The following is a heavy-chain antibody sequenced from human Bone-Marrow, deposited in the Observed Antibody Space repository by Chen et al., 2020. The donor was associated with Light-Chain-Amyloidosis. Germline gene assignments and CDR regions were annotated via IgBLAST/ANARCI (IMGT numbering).Heavy chain of an antibody. CDR1: GFTLNTYW. D-gene: IGHD3-10*01. V-gene: IGHV3-74*01. J-gene: IGHJ4*02. Sequence: EGQLVESGGALVKPGGSLRLSCAASGFTLNTYWRHWVRQPPGGGLVWVARMPTDVTKTVYADSVKGRFTVSRDDAKNTLYLEMNSLRVEDTGLYFCARDRGRFSYNRGGLDSWGQGTLVTVSS. CDR3: ARDRGRFSYNRGGLDS. CDR2: MPTDVTKT.